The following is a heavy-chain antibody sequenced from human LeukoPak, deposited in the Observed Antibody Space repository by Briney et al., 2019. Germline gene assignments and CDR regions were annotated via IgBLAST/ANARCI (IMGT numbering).Heavy chain of an antibody. V-gene: IGHV3-13*05. CDR3: ARAAYYDSSAFDI. D-gene: IGHD3-22*01. CDR2: IGTAGDP. Sequence: GGSLRLSCAASGFTFRSYAMHSVRPATGKGLEWVSAIGTAGDPYYPGSVKGRFTISKENAKNSLYLQMNSLRAGDTAVYYCARAAYYDSSAFDIWGQGTMVTVSS. J-gene: IGHJ3*02. CDR1: GFTFRSYA.